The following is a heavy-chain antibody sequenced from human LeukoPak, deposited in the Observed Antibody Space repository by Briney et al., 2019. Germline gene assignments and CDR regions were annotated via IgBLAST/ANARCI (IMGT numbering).Heavy chain of an antibody. V-gene: IGHV3-74*01. CDR1: GFTFSNYW. Sequence: PGGSLRRSCSASGFTFSNYWRHWVRQVPGKGLVWVSHINSDGRIINYADSVKGRFTISRDNAKTTLYLQMNSLRVEDTAVYYCARGGGWYFDLWGRGTLVTVAS. CDR3: ARGGGWYFDL. D-gene: IGHD3-16*01. J-gene: IGHJ2*01. CDR2: INSDGRII.